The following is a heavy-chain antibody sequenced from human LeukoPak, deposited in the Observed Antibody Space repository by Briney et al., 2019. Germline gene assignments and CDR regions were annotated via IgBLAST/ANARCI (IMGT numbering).Heavy chain of an antibody. J-gene: IGHJ6*03. CDR1: GGSISSYY. Sequence: PSETLSLTCTVSGGSISSYYWSWIRQPPGKGLEWIGYIYYSGSTYYNPSLKSRVTISVDTSKNQFSLKLSSVTAADTAVYYCARDQVCSSTSCYFGYHYYMDVWGKGTTVTVSS. D-gene: IGHD2-2*01. CDR3: ARDQVCSSTSCYFGYHYYMDV. CDR2: IYYSGST. V-gene: IGHV4-59*12.